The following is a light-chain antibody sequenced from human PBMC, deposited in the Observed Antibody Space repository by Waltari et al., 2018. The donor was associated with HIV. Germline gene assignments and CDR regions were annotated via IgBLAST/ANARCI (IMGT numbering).Light chain of an antibody. CDR2: DVN. J-gene: IGLJ1*01. Sequence: QSALTQPRSVSGSPGQSVTISCTGTSSDVGRYNYVSWYQQHPGKAPKLIIFDVNKRPSGVPDRFSASKSGNTASLTISGLQAEDEADYYCYSYTSTTSLSVFGTGTRVSVL. CDR3: YSYTSTTSLSV. CDR1: SSDVGRYNY. V-gene: IGLV2-11*01.